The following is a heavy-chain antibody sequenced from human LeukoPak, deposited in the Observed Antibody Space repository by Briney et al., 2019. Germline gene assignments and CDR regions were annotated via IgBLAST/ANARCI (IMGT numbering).Heavy chain of an antibody. Sequence: GGSLRLSCAASGFTFSSYAMSWVRQAPGKGLEWVSAISSSGGSTYYADSVKGRFTISRDNSKNTLYLQMNSLRAEDTAVYYCAKVYCSSTSCECFDYWGQGTLVTVSS. V-gene: IGHV3-23*01. D-gene: IGHD2-2*01. CDR3: AKVYCSSTSCECFDY. J-gene: IGHJ4*02. CDR2: ISSSGGST. CDR1: GFTFSSYA.